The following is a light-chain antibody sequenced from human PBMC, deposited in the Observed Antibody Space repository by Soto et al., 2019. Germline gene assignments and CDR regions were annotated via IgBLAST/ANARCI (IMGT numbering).Light chain of an antibody. CDR1: QSVSSSY. CDR3: QQYGTSLWT. V-gene: IGKV3-20*01. Sequence: EIVLTQSPGTLSLSPWERATLSCRASQSVSSSYLAWYQQKPGQAPRLLIYGASTRATGIPDRFSGSGSGTDFTLTISRVEPEDFALYYCQQYGTSLWTFGQGTKVDIK. CDR2: GAS. J-gene: IGKJ1*01.